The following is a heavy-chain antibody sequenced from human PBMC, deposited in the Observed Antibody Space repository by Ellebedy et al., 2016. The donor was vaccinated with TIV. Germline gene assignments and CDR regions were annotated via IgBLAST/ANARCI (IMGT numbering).Heavy chain of an antibody. CDR3: ARANQQGVVVVGPAPNFDF. CDR1: GGTFSSYA. J-gene: IGHJ4*02. CDR2: ISAYTGIT. V-gene: IGHV1-18*01. Sequence: ASVKVSCKASGGTFSSYAISWVRQAPGQGLEGKGWISAYTGITNYAQKFQGRVTMTTDTSTRTAFMEVRSLRSDETAVYYCARANQQGVVVVGPAPNFDFWGQGTLVTVSS. D-gene: IGHD2-15*01.